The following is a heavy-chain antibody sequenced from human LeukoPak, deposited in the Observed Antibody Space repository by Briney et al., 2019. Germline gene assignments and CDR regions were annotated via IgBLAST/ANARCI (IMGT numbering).Heavy chain of an antibody. CDR3: ARQNRNGFDY. V-gene: IGHV3-13*01. D-gene: IGHD2-8*01. CDR2: TGTAGDT. Sequence: GGSLRLSCSASGFTFSTYDFHWVRQTTGKGLEWVSATGTAGDTWYSGSVKGRFTISRENAKSSMYLQMNSLRVGDTAVYYCARQNRNGFDYWGQGTLVTVSS. J-gene: IGHJ4*02. CDR1: GFTFSTYD.